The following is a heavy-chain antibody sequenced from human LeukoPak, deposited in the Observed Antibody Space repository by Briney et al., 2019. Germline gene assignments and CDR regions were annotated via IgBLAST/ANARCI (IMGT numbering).Heavy chain of an antibody. CDR2: IYYSGSA. V-gene: IGHV4-59*01. J-gene: IGHJ6*02. Sequence: SETLSLTCTVSGASISSYYWSWIRHPPGKGLEWIGYIYYSGSANYNPSLKSRVTISVDTSKNQFSLKLTSVTAADTAVYYCARDRLRYGMDVWGQGTTVIVSS. D-gene: IGHD4-17*01. CDR1: GASISSYY. CDR3: ARDRLRYGMDV.